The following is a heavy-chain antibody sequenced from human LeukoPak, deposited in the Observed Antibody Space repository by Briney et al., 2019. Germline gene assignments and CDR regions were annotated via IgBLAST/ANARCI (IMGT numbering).Heavy chain of an antibody. CDR1: GGSISSYY. Sequence: SETLSLTCTVSGGSISSYYWSWIQQPPGKGLEWIGYIYYSGSTNYNPSLKSRVTISVDTSRNQFSLKLSSVTAADTAVYYCARHSPTYYDFWSGYYPSGHYYGMDVWGQGTTVTVSS. J-gene: IGHJ6*02. D-gene: IGHD3-3*01. V-gene: IGHV4-59*08. CDR3: ARHSPTYYDFWSGYYPSGHYYGMDV. CDR2: IYYSGST.